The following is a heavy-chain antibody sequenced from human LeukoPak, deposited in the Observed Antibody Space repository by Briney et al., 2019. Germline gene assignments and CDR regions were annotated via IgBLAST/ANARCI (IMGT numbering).Heavy chain of an antibody. Sequence: TGGSLRLSCADSGFLFSNFWMAWVRKAPGRGLEWLANINQDGSAKTCVDSVKGRFTISRDNAKNSLYLQMNSLRAEDTAMYYCARDSGYNAFDYWGQGTLVTVSS. CDR1: GFLFSNFW. CDR3: ARDSGYNAFDY. J-gene: IGHJ4*02. CDR2: INQDGSAK. V-gene: IGHV3-7*05. D-gene: IGHD5-12*01.